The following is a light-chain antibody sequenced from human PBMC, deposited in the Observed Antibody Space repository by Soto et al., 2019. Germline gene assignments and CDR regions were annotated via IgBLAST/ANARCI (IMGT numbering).Light chain of an antibody. CDR1: SGYSNYK. Sequence: QLVLTQPPSASASLGASVTLNCTLSSGYSNYKVDWYQQRPGKGPRFVMRVGTGGIVGSKGDGIPDRFSVLGSGLNRYLTIKNIQGEDESDYHCGADHGSGSNFVVVFGGGTKLTVL. CDR3: GADHGSGSNFVVV. V-gene: IGLV9-49*01. CDR2: VGTGGIVG. J-gene: IGLJ2*01.